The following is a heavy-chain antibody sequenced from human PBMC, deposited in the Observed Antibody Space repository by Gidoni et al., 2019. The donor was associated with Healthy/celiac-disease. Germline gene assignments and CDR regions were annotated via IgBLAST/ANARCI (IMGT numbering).Heavy chain of an antibody. V-gene: IGHV3-48*01. CDR1: GFTFSSDS. J-gene: IGHJ4*02. CDR3: ARDEGYCGGDCYGIGVDY. D-gene: IGHD2-21*02. CDR2: ISSSSSTI. Sequence: EVKLVESGGGLVQPGGSLRRSCAASGFTFSSDSMNWVRQAPGKGREWVSYISSSSSTIYYADSVKGRFTISRDNANNSLYLQMNSLRSEYTAVYYCARDEGYCGGDCYGIGVDYWGQGTLVTVSS.